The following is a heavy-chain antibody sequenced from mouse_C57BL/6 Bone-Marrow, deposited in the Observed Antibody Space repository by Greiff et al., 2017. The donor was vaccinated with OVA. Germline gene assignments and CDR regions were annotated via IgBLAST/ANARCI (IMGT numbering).Heavy chain of an antibody. Sequence: VKLMESGAELARPGASVKLSCKASGYTFTSYGISWVKQRPGQGLEWIGEIYPRSGNTYYNEKFKGKATLTADKSSSTAYMELRSLTSEDSAVYCCAREWISLYYLDYWGQGTTLTVSS. V-gene: IGHV1-81*01. CDR3: AREWISLYYLDY. J-gene: IGHJ2*01. CDR2: IYPRSGNT. CDR1: GYTFTSYG. D-gene: IGHD1-3*01.